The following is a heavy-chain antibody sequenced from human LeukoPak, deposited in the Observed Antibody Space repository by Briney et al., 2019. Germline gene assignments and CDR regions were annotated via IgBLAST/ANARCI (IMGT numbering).Heavy chain of an antibody. D-gene: IGHD6-19*01. CDR3: ARDFGTTGWHTFDY. V-gene: IGHV6-1*01. CDR2: TYYRSKWYN. J-gene: IGHJ4*02. CDR1: GDSVSSKNGA. Sequence: SQTLSLTCVVSGDSVSSKNGAWNWIRQSPSRGLEWLGRTYYRSKWYNDYAESMEGRMTISQDTSKNQYSLHLNSVTPDDTAVYYCARDFGTTGWHTFDYWGQGTLVSVSS.